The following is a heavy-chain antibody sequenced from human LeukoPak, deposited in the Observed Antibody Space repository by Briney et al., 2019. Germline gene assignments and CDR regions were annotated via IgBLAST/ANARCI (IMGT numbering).Heavy chain of an antibody. CDR2: IKSKTDGGTR. V-gene: IGHV3-15*01. CDR3: TTDLYSRSSEDDY. CDR1: GFTFSNAW. J-gene: IGHJ4*02. D-gene: IGHD6-13*01. Sequence: GGSLRLSCAASGFTFSNAWMSWVRQAPGKGLEWVGRIKSKTDGGTRDYAAPVKGRFTISRDDSKNTLYPQMNSLKTEDTAVYYCTTDLYSRSSEDDYWGQGTLVTVSS.